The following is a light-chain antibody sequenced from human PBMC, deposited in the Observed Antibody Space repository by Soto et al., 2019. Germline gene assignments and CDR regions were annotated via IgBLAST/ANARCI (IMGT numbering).Light chain of an antibody. J-gene: IGKJ1*01. CDR1: QSVSSY. CDR2: GAS. CDR3: QQYNNLPRT. Sequence: EVEIAQSPLTLFVSAETRATLSCPASQSVSSYLAWYQQKPGKAPRLLIYGASTRATGIPARFSGSGSGTDFTLTISSLQSEDFAVYYCQQYNNLPRTFGEGTKVDIK. V-gene: IGKV3-15*01.